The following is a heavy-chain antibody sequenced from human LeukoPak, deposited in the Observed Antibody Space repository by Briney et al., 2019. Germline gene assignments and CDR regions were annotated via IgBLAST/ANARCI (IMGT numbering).Heavy chain of an antibody. Sequence: PSETLSLTCTVSGGSISSGDYYWSWIRQPPGKGLEWIGYIYYSGSTYYNPSLKSRVTISVDTSKNQFSLKPSSVTAADTAVYYCARDASYGGIPYGMDVWGQGTTVTVSS. V-gene: IGHV4-30-4*01. CDR1: GGSISSGDYY. D-gene: IGHD4-23*01. CDR2: IYYSGST. CDR3: ARDASYGGIPYGMDV. J-gene: IGHJ6*02.